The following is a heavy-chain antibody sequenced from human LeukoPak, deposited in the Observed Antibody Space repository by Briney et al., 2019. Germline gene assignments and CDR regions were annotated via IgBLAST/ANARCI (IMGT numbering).Heavy chain of an antibody. J-gene: IGHJ5*02. CDR2: FDPEVGET. Sequence: ASVKVSCKVTGNTLSEFSMHWVRQSPGKGLEWMGGFDPEVGETVYAQKFQGRVTMTEDTSTETAYMELSSLRSEDTAVYYCATDLLAGGLKTFDPWGRGTLVTVSS. CDR1: GNTLSEFS. V-gene: IGHV1-24*01. CDR3: ATDLLAGGLKTFDP.